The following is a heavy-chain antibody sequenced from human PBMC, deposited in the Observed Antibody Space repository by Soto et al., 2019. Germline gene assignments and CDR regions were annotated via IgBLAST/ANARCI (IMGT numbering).Heavy chain of an antibody. D-gene: IGHD3-16*01. CDR3: ATYTVGEGGRGY. Sequence: QVQLQESGPALVKPSETLSLTCTVSGGSMRGQHWSWIRQPPGKGLEWIGHHSDSTNYNPSLKSRITISTDTSKNQFSLKLSSVTAADTAVYYCATYTVGEGGRGYWGQGTLVTVSS. CDR2: HHSDST. V-gene: IGHV4-4*09. J-gene: IGHJ4*02. CDR1: GGSMRGQH.